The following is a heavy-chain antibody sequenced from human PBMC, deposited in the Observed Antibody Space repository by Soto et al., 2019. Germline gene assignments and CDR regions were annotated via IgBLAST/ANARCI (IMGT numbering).Heavy chain of an antibody. CDR1: GFTFREFG. V-gene: IGHV3-30*18. D-gene: IGHD3-10*01. Sequence: QGQLVESGGGVVQPGRPLRLSCAASGFTFREFGMHWVRQAPGKGLEWVALISHDGSNEYYADSVKGRFTISRDNSRNTLFLQMNRLNTEDTAMYYCAKDQVTKDIYYYYGLDVWGQGTTVTVSS. CDR3: AKDQVTKDIYYYYGLDV. J-gene: IGHJ6*02. CDR2: ISHDGSNE.